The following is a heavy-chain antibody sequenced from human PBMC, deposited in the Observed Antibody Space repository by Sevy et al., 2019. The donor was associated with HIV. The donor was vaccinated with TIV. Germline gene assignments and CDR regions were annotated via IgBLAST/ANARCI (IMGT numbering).Heavy chain of an antibody. J-gene: IGHJ6*02. V-gene: IGHV1-8*01. CDR2: MSPKTGAT. Sequence: ASAKVSCEASGYSFDSYDINWVRQATGQGLEWMGWMSPKTGATGFAQKFKGRVTMTRNTSISTAYMELSSLTNEDTAVYYCASGGNGDFWSYEYYYYGMDVWGQGTTVTVSS. D-gene: IGHD3-3*01. CDR3: ASGGNGDFWSYEYYYYGMDV. CDR1: GYSFDSYD.